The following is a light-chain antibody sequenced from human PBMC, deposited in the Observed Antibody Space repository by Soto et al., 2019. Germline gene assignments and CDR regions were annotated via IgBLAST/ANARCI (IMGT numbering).Light chain of an antibody. J-gene: IGKJ1*01. CDR1: QSISSW. Sequence: DIQMSQSPSTLSASVGERVRITCRASQSISSWLAWYQQKPGKAPKLLIYDVSSLESGVPSRFSGSGSGTEFTLTISSLQPDDFATYYCQQYNTYWTFGQGTKVDI. V-gene: IGKV1-5*01. CDR3: QQYNTYWT. CDR2: DVS.